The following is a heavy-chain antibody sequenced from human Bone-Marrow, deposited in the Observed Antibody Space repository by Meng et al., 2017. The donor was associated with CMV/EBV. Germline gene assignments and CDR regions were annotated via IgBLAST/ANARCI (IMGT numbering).Heavy chain of an antibody. D-gene: IGHD4-11*01. CDR3: TMDYTRNFGMDV. J-gene: IGHJ6*02. Sequence: GESLKISCAASGFTFSNAWMSWVRQAPGKGLEWVGRIKSKTDGGTTDYAAPVKGRFTISRDDSKNTLYLQMYSLETEDTAVYYCTMDYTRNFGMDVWGQGTTVTVSS. CDR2: IKSKTDGGTT. V-gene: IGHV3-15*01. CDR1: GFTFSNAW.